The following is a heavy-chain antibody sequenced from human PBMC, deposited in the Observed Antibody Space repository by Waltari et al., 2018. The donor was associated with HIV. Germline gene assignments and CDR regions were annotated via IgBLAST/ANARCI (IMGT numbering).Heavy chain of an antibody. CDR1: GFSFSIYA. J-gene: IGHJ5*02. D-gene: IGHD6-13*01. Sequence: EVQLLESGGGLVQPGGSLRLSCRASGFSFSIYAMHWVRQAPGEGLEVIPGIRCSGDNRYYAGSVEGRFTISRDNSKNKVFLQMKSLRPEDTAFYYCTKDPVTAVGNINWFDPWGQGTLVTVSS. CDR2: IRCSGDNR. V-gene: IGHV3-23*01. CDR3: TKDPVTAVGNINWFDP.